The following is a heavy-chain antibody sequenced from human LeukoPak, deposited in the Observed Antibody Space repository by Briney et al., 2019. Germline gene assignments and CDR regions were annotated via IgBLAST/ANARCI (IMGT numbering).Heavy chain of an antibody. CDR2: IWYDGRNK. CDR1: GFTFSSYG. J-gene: IGHJ4*02. D-gene: IGHD4-17*01. CDR3: ARDLTVTTSRPGY. V-gene: IGHV3-33*01. Sequence: GGSLRLSCAASGFTFSSYGMHWVRQAPGRGLEWVALIWYDGRNKYYADSVKGRFTISRDNSKNTLSLQLNSLRDEDTAVYYCARDLTVTTSRPGYWGQGTLVTVSS.